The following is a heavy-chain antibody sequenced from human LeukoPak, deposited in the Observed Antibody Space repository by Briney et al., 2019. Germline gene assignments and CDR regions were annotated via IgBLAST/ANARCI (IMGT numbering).Heavy chain of an antibody. Sequence: PGGSLRLSCTVSGFTFTSRGMHWVRQAPGKGLEWVAYIGHDGRDIYYADSVKGRFTISRVNSKNTVHLQMNSLKVEDTAVYYCARDLIGGWSCDHWGQGTLVTVSS. J-gene: IGHJ4*02. V-gene: IGHV3-30*02. CDR3: ARDLIGGWSCDH. CDR2: IGHDGRDI. CDR1: GFTFTSRG. D-gene: IGHD3-16*01.